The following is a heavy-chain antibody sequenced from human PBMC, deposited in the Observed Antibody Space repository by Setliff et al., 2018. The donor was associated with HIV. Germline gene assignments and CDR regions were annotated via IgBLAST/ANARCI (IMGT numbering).Heavy chain of an antibody. V-gene: IGHV4-59*01. CDR2: IYYSGST. CDR1: GGSISSDY. D-gene: IGHD3-22*01. Sequence: SETLSLTCTVSGGSISSDYWSWIRQPPGKGLEWIGYIYYSGSTNYNPSLKSRVTISVATSKDQFSLKLNSVTTADTAVYYCARSRTSSGYYGVTGYGMDVWGQGTTVTVSS. CDR3: ARSRTSSGYYGVTGYGMDV. J-gene: IGHJ6*02.